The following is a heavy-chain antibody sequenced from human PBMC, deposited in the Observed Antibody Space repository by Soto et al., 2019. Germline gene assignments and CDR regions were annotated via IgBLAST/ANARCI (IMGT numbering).Heavy chain of an antibody. CDR1: GFTFSDYY. D-gene: IGHD3-10*01. CDR3: ASNPHYGSGSYYSIEDY. V-gene: IGHV3-11*06. Sequence: GGSLRLSCAASGFTFSDYYMSWIRQAPGKGLEWVSYISSSSSYTNYADSVKGRFTISRDNAKNSLYLQMNSLRAEDTAVYYCASNPHYGSGSYYSIEDYWGQGTLVTVSS. CDR2: ISSSSSYT. J-gene: IGHJ4*02.